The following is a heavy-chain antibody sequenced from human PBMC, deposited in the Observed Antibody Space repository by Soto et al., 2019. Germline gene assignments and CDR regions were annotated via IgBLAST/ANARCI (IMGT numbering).Heavy chain of an antibody. CDR1: GFTFSSYT. V-gene: IGHV3-23*01. Sequence: EVQLLESGGGLVQPGGSLRLSCAASGFTFSSYTMSWVRQGPGKGLEWVSGISSSGGSTVYADSVMGRFTISRDNFKNTLYLQMNSLRAEDTAVYYGAKGWGDYWGQGTPVTVSS. CDR2: ISSSGGST. D-gene: IGHD7-27*01. CDR3: AKGWGDY. J-gene: IGHJ4*02.